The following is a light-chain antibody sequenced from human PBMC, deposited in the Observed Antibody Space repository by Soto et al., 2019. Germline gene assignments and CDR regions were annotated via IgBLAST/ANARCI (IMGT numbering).Light chain of an antibody. CDR3: SSYTSSSTWV. Sequence: QSALTQPASVSGSPGQSITISCTGTSSDVGGYNYVSWYQQHPGKAPKLMMYDVSNRPSGVSNSFSGSKSGNTASLTISGLQADDEADYYCSSYTSSSTWVFGGGTKLTVL. CDR2: DVS. J-gene: IGLJ3*02. V-gene: IGLV2-14*01. CDR1: SSDVGGYNY.